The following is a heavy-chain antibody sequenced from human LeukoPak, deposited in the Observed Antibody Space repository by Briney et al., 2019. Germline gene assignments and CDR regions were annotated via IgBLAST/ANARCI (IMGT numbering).Heavy chain of an antibody. CDR3: AKDPGGIAVWDWFDP. CDR1: GFTFSSYW. V-gene: IGHV3-7*04. Sequence: GGSLRLSCAASGFTFSSYWMSWVRQAPGKGLEWVANIKQDGSEKYYVDSVKGRFTISRDNSKNTLYLQMNTLRAEDTAVYYCAKDPGGIAVWDWFDPWGQGTLVTVSS. J-gene: IGHJ5*02. CDR2: IKQDGSEK. D-gene: IGHD6-19*01.